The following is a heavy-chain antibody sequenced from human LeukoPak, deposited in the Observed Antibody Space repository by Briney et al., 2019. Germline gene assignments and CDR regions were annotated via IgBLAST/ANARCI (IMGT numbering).Heavy chain of an antibody. J-gene: IGHJ5*02. V-gene: IGHV4-39*01. Sequence: PSETLSLTCTVSGDSISNTNYYWGWIRQPPGKGLEWIGSIYYSGSTYYNLSLKSRVTISVDTSKNQFSLKLSSVTAADTAVYYCARQVSSPHPNWFDPWGQGTLVTVSS. CDR3: ARQVSSPHPNWFDP. CDR1: GDSISNTNYY. D-gene: IGHD6-13*01. CDR2: IYYSGST.